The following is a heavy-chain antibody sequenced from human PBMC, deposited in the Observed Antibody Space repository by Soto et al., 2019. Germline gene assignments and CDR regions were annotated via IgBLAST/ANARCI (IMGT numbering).Heavy chain of an antibody. Sequence: GGSLRLSCAASGFTFSSYSMNWVRQAPGKGLEWVSSISSSSSYIYYADSAKGRFTISRDNAKNSLYLQMNSLRAEDTAVYYCARGLSMGAYYDILTGYYYYGMDVWGQGTTVTAP. V-gene: IGHV3-21*01. CDR1: GFTFSSYS. CDR3: ARGLSMGAYYDILTGYYYYGMDV. CDR2: ISSSSSYI. J-gene: IGHJ6*02. D-gene: IGHD3-9*01.